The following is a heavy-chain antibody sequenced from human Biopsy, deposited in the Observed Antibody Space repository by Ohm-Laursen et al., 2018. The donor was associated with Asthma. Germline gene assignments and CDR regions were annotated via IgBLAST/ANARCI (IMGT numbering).Heavy chain of an antibody. D-gene: IGHD2-2*01. V-gene: IGHV3-7*01. CDR3: ARGGYCTSPTCPWGRYATDV. Sequence: SLRLSCAASGFTFSSYWMSWVCQAPGKGLEWVANIKKDGSEKYYVDSVKGRFTISRDNAKNSLYLHMNSLRAEDTAVYYCARGGYCTSPTCPWGRYATDVWGQGTTVTVSS. CDR1: GFTFSSYW. J-gene: IGHJ6*02. CDR2: IKKDGSEK.